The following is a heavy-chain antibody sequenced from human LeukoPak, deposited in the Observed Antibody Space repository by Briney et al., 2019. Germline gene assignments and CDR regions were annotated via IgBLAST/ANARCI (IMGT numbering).Heavy chain of an antibody. CDR2: ISAYNGNT. V-gene: IGHV1-18*01. D-gene: IGHD3-22*01. J-gene: IGHJ4*02. Sequence: ASVKVSCKASGYTFTSYGISWVRQAPGQGLEWMGWISAYNGNTNYAQKLQGRVTMTTDTSTSTAYMELRSLRSDDTAVYYCARTSLRMIVVPPGYWSQGTLVTVSS. CDR3: ARTSLRMIVVPPGY. CDR1: GYTFTSYG.